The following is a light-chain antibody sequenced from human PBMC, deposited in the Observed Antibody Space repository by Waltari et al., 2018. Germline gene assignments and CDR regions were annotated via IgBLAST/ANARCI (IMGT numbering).Light chain of an antibody. CDR2: DAS. Sequence: DIQMTQSPSTLSASVGDRVTITCRASQSIRSWLAWYQQKAGKAPKLLIYDASSFESGVPSRFSGSGSGTEFTLTISSLQPDDFATYYCQQYNSYPLTFGGGTKVEIK. CDR3: QQYNSYPLT. V-gene: IGKV1-5*01. CDR1: QSIRSW. J-gene: IGKJ4*01.